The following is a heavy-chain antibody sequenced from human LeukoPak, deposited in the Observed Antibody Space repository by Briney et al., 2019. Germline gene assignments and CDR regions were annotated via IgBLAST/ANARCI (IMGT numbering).Heavy chain of an antibody. Sequence: SETLSLTCTVSGGSISSYYWSWIRQPAGKGLEWIGRIYTSGSTNYNPSLKSRVTMSVDTSKNQFSLKLSSVTAADTAVYYCARDTPGLLWFGEGNWFDPWGQGTLVTVSS. J-gene: IGHJ5*02. CDR3: ARDTPGLLWFGEGNWFDP. CDR2: IYTSGST. CDR1: GGSISSYY. D-gene: IGHD3-10*01. V-gene: IGHV4-4*07.